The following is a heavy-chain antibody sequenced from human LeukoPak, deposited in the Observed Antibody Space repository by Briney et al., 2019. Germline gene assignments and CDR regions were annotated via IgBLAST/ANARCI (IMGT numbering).Heavy chain of an antibody. CDR2: ILYSGST. D-gene: IGHD3-22*01. V-gene: IGHV4-39*01. CDR3: VRRVAGSSYRDY. Sequence: PWETLSLTCTVSGGSISSSRHYWGWIRQPPGKGLEWIGNILYSGSTNYNPSLKSRVTISVDTSKNQFSLKLSSVTAADTADYYCVRRVAGSSYRDYWGQGTLVTVSS. J-gene: IGHJ4*02. CDR1: GGSISSSRHY.